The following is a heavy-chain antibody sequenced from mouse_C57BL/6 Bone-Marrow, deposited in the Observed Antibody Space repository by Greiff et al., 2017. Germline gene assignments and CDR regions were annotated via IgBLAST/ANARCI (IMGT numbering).Heavy chain of an antibody. CDR1: GFSLTSYG. CDR3: AKNQTAQATGAMNY. Sequence: VQGVESGPGLVAPSQSLSITCTVSGFSLTSYGVDWVRQPPGKGLAWLGVIWGGGSTHYNSALMSRLSISKDNSKIQVFLKMNSLQTDDTAMYYSAKNQTAQATGAMNYWGQGTTVTVSS. V-gene: IGHV2-9*01. D-gene: IGHD3-2*02. CDR2: IWGGGST. J-gene: IGHJ4*01.